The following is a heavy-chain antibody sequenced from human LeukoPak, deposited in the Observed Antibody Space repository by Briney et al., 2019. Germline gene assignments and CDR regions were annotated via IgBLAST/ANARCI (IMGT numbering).Heavy chain of an antibody. V-gene: IGHV1-18*01. CDR3: ARVVGPLLWFGESPYAAFDI. CDR2: ISAYNGNT. J-gene: IGHJ3*02. CDR1: GYTFTSYG. D-gene: IGHD3-10*01. Sequence: GASVKVSCKASGYTFTSYGISWVRQAPGQGLEWMGWISAYNGNTNYAQKLQGRVTMTTDTSTSTAYMELRSLRSEDTAVYYCARVVGPLLWFGESPYAAFDIWGQGTMVTVSS.